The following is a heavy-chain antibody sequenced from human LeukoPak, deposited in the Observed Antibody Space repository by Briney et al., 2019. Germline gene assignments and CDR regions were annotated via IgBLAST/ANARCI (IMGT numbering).Heavy chain of an antibody. D-gene: IGHD2-21*02. CDR1: GFTFNGYR. CDR3: ALEYYGDSPYFDS. Sequence: GGSLRLTCAASGFTFNGYRMNWVRQAPGKGLEWVSSISSTSSHRYYADSVKGRFTISRDNAKNSLYLQMNSLRAEDTAVYYCALEYYGDSPYFDSLVQATLVSVSS. J-gene: IGHJ4*02. V-gene: IGHV3-21*01. CDR2: ISSTSSHR.